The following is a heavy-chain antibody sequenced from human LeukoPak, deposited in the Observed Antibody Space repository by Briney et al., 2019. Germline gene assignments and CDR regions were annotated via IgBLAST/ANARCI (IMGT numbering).Heavy chain of an antibody. J-gene: IGHJ4*02. CDR3: ARDWRGFWRGPVNFDY. V-gene: IGHV1-18*01. Sequence: ASVKVSCKASGYTFTSYGISWVRQAPGQGLEWMGWISAYNGNTNYAQKLQGRVTMTTDTSTSTAYMELRSLRSDDTAVYYCARDWRGFWRGPVNFDYWGQGTLVTVSS. CDR2: ISAYNGNT. CDR1: GYTFTSYG. D-gene: IGHD3-3*01.